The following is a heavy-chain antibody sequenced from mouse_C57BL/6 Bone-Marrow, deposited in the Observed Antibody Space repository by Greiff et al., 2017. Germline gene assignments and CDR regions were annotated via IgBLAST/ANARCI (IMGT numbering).Heavy chain of an antibody. J-gene: IGHJ3*01. V-gene: IGHV5-4*01. D-gene: IGHD1-1*01. CDR3: ARDRVYYGSSFWFAY. CDR2: ISDGGSYT. CDR1: GFTFSSYA. Sequence: DVKLVESGGGLVKPGGSLKLSCAASGFTFSSYAMSWVRQTPEKRLEWVATISDGGSYTYYPDNVKGRFTISRDNAKNNLYLQMSHLKSEDTAMYYCARDRVYYGSSFWFAYWGQGTLVTV.